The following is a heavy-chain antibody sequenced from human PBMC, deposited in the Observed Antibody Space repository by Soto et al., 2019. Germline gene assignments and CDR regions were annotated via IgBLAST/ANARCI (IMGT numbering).Heavy chain of an antibody. CDR1: GGTFSSYA. Sequence: SVKVSCKASGGTFSSYAISWVRQAPGQGLEWMGGIIPIFGTASYAQKFQGRVTMTRDTSTSTVYMELSSLRSEDTAVYYCAREGRIGRRGYFDYWGQGTLVTVSS. CDR2: IIPIFGTA. J-gene: IGHJ4*02. D-gene: IGHD1-26*01. V-gene: IGHV1-69*05. CDR3: AREGRIGRRGYFDY.